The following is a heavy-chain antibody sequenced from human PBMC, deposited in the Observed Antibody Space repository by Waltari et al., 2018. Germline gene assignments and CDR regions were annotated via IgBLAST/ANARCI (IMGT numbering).Heavy chain of an antibody. D-gene: IGHD3-10*01. V-gene: IGHV3-23*01. CDR3: AVSSHEPAEIGAFDI. Sequence: EVQLLESGGGLVQPGGSLRLSCAASGFTFSSYAMSWVRPTPGKGLEWVSAISGSGGSTYYADSVKGRFTISRDNSKNTLYLQMNSLRAEDTAVYYCAVSSHEPAEIGAFDIWGQGTMVTVSS. CDR1: GFTFSSYA. CDR2: ISGSGGST. J-gene: IGHJ3*02.